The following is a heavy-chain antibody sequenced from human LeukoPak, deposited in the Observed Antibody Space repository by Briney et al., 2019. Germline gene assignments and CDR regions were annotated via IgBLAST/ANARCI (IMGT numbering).Heavy chain of an antibody. V-gene: IGHV4-34*01. CDR2: INHSGST. CDR3: ARARGVFGSSFEYFQH. Sequence: TSETLSLTCAVYGGSFSGYYWSWIRQPPGKGLEWIGEINHSGSTNYNPSLKSRVTISVDTSKNQFSLKLSSVTAADTAVYYCARARGVFGSSFEYFQHWGQGTLVTVSS. D-gene: IGHD6-13*01. CDR1: GGSFSGYY. J-gene: IGHJ1*01.